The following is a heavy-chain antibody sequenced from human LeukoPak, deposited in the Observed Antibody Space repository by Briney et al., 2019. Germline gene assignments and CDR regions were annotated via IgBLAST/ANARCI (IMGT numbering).Heavy chain of an antibody. CDR2: IKQDGNQK. J-gene: IGHJ3*02. D-gene: IGHD2-21*02. CDR3: ARDCGSDCSQAFDI. V-gene: IGHV3-7*05. Sequence: PGGSLRLPCAASGFIFSNYWMSWVRQAPGKGLEWVADIKQDGNQKYYVDSVEGRFTISRDNAKNSLYLQMNSLRVEDTAVYYCARDCGSDCSQAFDIWGQGTMVTVSS. CDR1: GFIFSNYW.